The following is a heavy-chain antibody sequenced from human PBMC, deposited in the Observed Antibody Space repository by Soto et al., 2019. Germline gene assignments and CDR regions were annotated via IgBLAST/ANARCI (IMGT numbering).Heavy chain of an antibody. Sequence: DVQLVESGGGLVKPGGSLRLSCAASGFTFTAYNMNWVRQAPGKGLEWVSSISSSRSNTYYADSVKGRFTISRDNAKKSLYLQMSSLRVEDTAVYYCARGYGESLFDYWGQGTLVTVSS. CDR1: GFTFTAYN. D-gene: IGHD4-17*01. J-gene: IGHJ4*02. V-gene: IGHV3-21*01. CDR2: ISSSRSNT. CDR3: ARGYGESLFDY.